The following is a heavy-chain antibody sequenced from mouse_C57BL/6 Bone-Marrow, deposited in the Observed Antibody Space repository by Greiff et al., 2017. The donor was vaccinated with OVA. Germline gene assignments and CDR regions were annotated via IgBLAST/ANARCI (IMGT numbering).Heavy chain of an antibody. CDR1: GYTFTDYY. D-gene: IGHD4-1*01. V-gene: IGHV1-84*01. J-gene: IGHJ2*01. CDR2: IYPGSGNT. CDR3: TRGDWDYFDY. Sequence: QVQLQQSGAELVRPGTSVKISCKASGYTFTDYYINWVKQRPGQGLEWIGWIYPGSGNTKYNEKFKDKATLTVDTSSSTAYMQLSSLTSDDSAVYFCTRGDWDYFDYWGQGTTLTVSS.